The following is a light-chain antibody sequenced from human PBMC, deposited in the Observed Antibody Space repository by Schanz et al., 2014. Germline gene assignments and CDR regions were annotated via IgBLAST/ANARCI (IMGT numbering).Light chain of an antibody. J-gene: IGKJ5*01. CDR1: QSVGSRS. V-gene: IGKV3-20*01. CDR3: QQYGSSPRT. Sequence: EIVLTQSPDTLSLSPGERATLSCRASQSVGSRSLAWYQQKPGQPPRLLIYDASNRATDIPDRFSGSGSGTDFTLTISRLEPEDFAVYYCQQYGSSPRTFGQGTRLEIK. CDR2: DAS.